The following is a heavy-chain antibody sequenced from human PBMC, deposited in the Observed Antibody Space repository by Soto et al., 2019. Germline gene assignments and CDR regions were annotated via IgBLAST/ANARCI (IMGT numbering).Heavy chain of an antibody. V-gene: IGHV3-74*01. CDR3: RVWIGELLTDY. CDR2: IKSDDSSA. Sequence: PGGSLRLSCAASGFTFRNRWMDWVRQTPGKGLQWVSQIKSDDSSADYADSVKGRFTISRDNAKNTLYLQMNSLGAEDTAVYYCRVWIGELLTDYWGQGALVTVSS. D-gene: IGHD3-10*01. CDR1: GFTFRNRW. J-gene: IGHJ4*02.